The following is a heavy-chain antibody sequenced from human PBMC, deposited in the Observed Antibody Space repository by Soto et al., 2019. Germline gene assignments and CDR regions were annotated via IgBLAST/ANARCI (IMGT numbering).Heavy chain of an antibody. CDR2: ISGSGDST. D-gene: IGHD1-1*01. V-gene: IGHV3-23*01. CDR1: GFTFSSYA. CDR3: AKERDNGAERSYFDD. Sequence: GGSLRLSCAASGFTFSSYAMTWVRQAPGKGLEWVSAISGSGDSTYYADSVKGRFTISRDQSKNTLYLQMHSLRAEDTAVYFCAKERDNGAERSYFDDWGQGTLVTVSS. J-gene: IGHJ4*02.